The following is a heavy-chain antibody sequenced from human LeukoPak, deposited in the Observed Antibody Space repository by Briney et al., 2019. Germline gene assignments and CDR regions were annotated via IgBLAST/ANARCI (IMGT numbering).Heavy chain of an antibody. CDR1: GFSFSTYW. J-gene: IGHJ4*02. D-gene: IGHD1-26*01. CDR2: INQHGSET. V-gene: IGHV3-7*01. CDR3: SRGGLYRYSGASGDY. Sequence: GGSLRLSCEVSGFSFSTYWMTWVRQAPGRGLEWVANINQHGSETYYVDSVKGRFIISRDNAKNSLFLQMDSLTGEDTAVYYCSRGGLYRYSGASGDYWGQGTLVTVSS.